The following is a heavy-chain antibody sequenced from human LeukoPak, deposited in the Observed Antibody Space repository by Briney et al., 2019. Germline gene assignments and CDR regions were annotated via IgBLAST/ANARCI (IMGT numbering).Heavy chain of an antibody. CDR3: ARTPTYCGGDCYYFDP. CDR1: GGSISSGGYS. Sequence: SETLSLTCAVSGGSISSGGYSWSWIRQPPGKGLEWIGYIHHTGSTYYNPSLKSRVTISVDRSKNQFSLKLSSVTAADTAMYFCARTPTYCGGDCYYFDPWGQGTLVTVSS. J-gene: IGHJ5*02. V-gene: IGHV4-30-2*01. CDR2: IHHTGST. D-gene: IGHD2-21*02.